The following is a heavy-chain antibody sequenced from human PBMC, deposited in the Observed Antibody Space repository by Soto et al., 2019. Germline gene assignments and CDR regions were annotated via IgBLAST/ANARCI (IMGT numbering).Heavy chain of an antibody. CDR1: GFTFSTYG. V-gene: IGHV3-30*18. Sequence: QVQLVESGGGVVHPGRSLRLSCAASGFTFSTYGVHWVRQAPGKGLGWVAVISSDGSEKYYAGSVKGRVSISRDNSKSTLYLQMDSLRAEDTAVYYCAKGAVTTSLYYFDYWGQGTLVTVSS. CDR2: ISSDGSEK. J-gene: IGHJ4*02. CDR3: AKGAVTTSLYYFDY. D-gene: IGHD4-17*01.